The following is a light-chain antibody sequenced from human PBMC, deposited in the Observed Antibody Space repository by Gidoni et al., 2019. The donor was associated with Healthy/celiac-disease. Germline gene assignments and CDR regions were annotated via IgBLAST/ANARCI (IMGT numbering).Light chain of an antibody. Sequence: DIVMTQSPLSLPVTPGEPASISCRSSQSLLHSNGYNYLDWYLQKPGQSPQLLIYLGSNRASAVPDRFSGSGSGTDFTLKISRVEVEDVGVYYCMQALQTPLTFGGXTKVEIK. J-gene: IGKJ4*01. CDR2: LGS. V-gene: IGKV2-28*01. CDR1: QSLLHSNGYNY. CDR3: MQALQTPLT.